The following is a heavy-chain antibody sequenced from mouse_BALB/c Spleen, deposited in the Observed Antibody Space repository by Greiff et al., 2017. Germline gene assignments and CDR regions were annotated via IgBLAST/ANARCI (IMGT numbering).Heavy chain of an antibody. CDR1: GYTFTSYY. CDR3: ARGRTTTVVENYAMDY. D-gene: IGHD1-1*01. V-gene: IGHV1S56*01. CDR2: IYPGNVNT. J-gene: IGHJ4*01. Sequence: QVQLQQSGPELVKPGASVRISCKASGYTFTSYYIHWVKQRPGQGLEWIGWIYPGNVNTKYNEKFKGKPTLTADKSSSTAYMQLSSLTSEDSAVYFCARGRTTTVVENYAMDYWGQGTSVTVSS.